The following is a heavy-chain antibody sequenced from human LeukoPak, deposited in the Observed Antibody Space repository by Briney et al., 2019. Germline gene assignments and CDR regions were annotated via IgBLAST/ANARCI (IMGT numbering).Heavy chain of an antibody. CDR1: GFTFSSYG. D-gene: IGHD3-16*01. V-gene: IGHV3-33*01. J-gene: IGHJ4*02. Sequence: GRSLRLSCAASGFTFSSYGMHWVRQAPGRGLEWVAVIWYDGSNKYYADSVKGRFTISRDNSKNTLYLQMNSLRAEDTAVYYCARASKRGKYYFDYWGQGTLVTVPS. CDR2: IWYDGSNK. CDR3: ARASKRGKYYFDY.